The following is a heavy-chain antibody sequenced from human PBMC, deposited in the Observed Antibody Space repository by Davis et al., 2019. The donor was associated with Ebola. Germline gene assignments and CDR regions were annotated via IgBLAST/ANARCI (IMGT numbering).Heavy chain of an antibody. CDR3: TKDINPGGADV. D-gene: IGHD3-10*01. Sequence: SLKISCVASGVTSNDHAMHCLRQTPGKGLEWVPGISWDSVGIGYADSVKGRITISRDNAKNSLYLQMNSLSVEDTAVYYCTKDINPGGADVWGQGTTVTVSS. CDR2: ISWDSVGI. CDR1: GVTSNDHA. J-gene: IGHJ6*02. V-gene: IGHV3-9*02.